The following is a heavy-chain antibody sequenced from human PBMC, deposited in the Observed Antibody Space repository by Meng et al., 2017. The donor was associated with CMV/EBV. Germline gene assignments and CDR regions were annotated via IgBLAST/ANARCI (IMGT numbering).Heavy chain of an antibody. D-gene: IGHD1-7*01. Sequence: GESLKISCAASGFTFSSYSMNWVRQAPGKGLEWVSSISSSSGYIYYADSVKGRFTISRDNAKNSLYLQMNSLRAEDTAVYYCARDLELRPWFDPWGQGTLVTVSS. CDR1: GFTFSSYS. CDR3: ARDLELRPWFDP. CDR2: ISSSSGYI. V-gene: IGHV3-21*01. J-gene: IGHJ5*02.